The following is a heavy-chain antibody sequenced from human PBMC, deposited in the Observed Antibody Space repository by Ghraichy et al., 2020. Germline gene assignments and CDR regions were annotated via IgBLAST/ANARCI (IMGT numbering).Heavy chain of an antibody. J-gene: IGHJ6*02. CDR3: ARAGIPAHDRYYYYGMDV. D-gene: IGHD2-2*01. CDR1: GFTFSSYS. V-gene: IGHV3-21*01. CDR2: ISSSSSYI. Sequence: LSLTCAASGFTFSSYSMNWVRQAPGKGLEWVSSISSSSSYIYYADSVKGRFTISRDNAKNSLYLQMNSLRAEDTAVYYCARAGIPAHDRYYYYGMDVWGQGTTVTVSS.